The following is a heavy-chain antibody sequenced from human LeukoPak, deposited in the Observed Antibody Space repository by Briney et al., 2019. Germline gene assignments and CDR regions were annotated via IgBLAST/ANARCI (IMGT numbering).Heavy chain of an antibody. CDR1: GGSFSGYY. CDR3: ARNDFWSGYLDY. Sequence: SETLSLTRAVYGGSFSGYYWSWIRQPPGKGLEWIGEINHSGSTNYNPSLKSRVTISVDTSKNQFSLKLSSVTAADTAVYYCARNDFWSGYLDYWGQGTLVTVSS. D-gene: IGHD3-3*01. CDR2: INHSGST. J-gene: IGHJ4*02. V-gene: IGHV4-34*01.